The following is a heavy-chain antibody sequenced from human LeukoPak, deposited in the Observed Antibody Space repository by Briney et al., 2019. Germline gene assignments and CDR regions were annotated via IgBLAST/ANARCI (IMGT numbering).Heavy chain of an antibody. CDR3: AKDPTRGYCSSTSCYGGDV. V-gene: IGHV3-23*01. J-gene: IGHJ6*04. Sequence: GRSLRLSCAASGFTFSSYAMSWVRQAPGKGLEWVSAISGSGGSTYYAHSVKGRFTISRDNSKNTLYLQMNSLRAEDTAVYYCAKDPTRGYCSSTSCYGGDVWGKGTTVTVSS. CDR1: GFTFSSYA. CDR2: ISGSGGST. D-gene: IGHD2-2*01.